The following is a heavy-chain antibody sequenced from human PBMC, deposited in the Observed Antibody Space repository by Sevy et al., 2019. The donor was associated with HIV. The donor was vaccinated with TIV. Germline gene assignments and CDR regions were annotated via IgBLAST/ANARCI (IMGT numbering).Heavy chain of an antibody. CDR1: GYTLAKFS. Sequence: ASVKVSCKVSGYTLAKFSIHWVRQAPGKGLEWVATFDPEDGRTIYAQKFQGRVTMTEDTSTDTAYMELNSLRSDDTAVYYCATTKDYYDSSGYPFDYWGQGTQVTVSS. CDR3: ATTKDYYDSSGYPFDY. D-gene: IGHD3-22*01. J-gene: IGHJ4*02. CDR2: FDPEDGRT. V-gene: IGHV1-24*01.